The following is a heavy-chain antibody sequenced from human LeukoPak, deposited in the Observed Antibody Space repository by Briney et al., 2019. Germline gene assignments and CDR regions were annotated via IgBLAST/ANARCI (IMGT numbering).Heavy chain of an antibody. D-gene: IGHD6-6*01. CDR3: AKDFGDSSSSDY. CDR2: IRYDGSNK. Sequence: GGSLRLSCAASGFTFSSYGMHWVRQAPGKGLEWVAFIRYDGSNKYYADSVKGRFTISRDNSKNTLYLQMNSLRAEDTAVYYCAKDFGDSSSSDYWGQGTLVTVSS. J-gene: IGHJ4*02. V-gene: IGHV3-30*02. CDR1: GFTFSSYG.